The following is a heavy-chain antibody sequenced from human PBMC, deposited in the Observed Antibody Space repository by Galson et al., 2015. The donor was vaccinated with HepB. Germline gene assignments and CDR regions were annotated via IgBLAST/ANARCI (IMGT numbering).Heavy chain of an antibody. CDR2: IITIFDIA. CDR3: ARDFGDGSGGSCPGAFDI. V-gene: IGHV1-69*13. Sequence: SVKVSCKASGGTFSSHAISWVRQAPGQGLEWMGGIITIFDIADYAQRFQGRVTITADETTSTAYMELSNLRSEDTAVYYCARDFGDGSGGSCPGAFDIWGQGTMVTVSS. D-gene: IGHD2-15*01. J-gene: IGHJ3*02. CDR1: GGTFSSHA.